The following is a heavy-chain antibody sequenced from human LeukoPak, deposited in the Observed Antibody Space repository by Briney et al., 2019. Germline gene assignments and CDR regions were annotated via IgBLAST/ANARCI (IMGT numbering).Heavy chain of an antibody. CDR3: VRGREGSYGDFPSYHYYYYLDV. CDR1: GFNFNNYA. J-gene: IGHJ6*03. CDR2: VWYGSENE. D-gene: IGHD4-17*01. Sequence: GGSLRLSCAASGFNFNNYAMHWIRQAPGKGLEWVSTVWYGSENEYYADSVKGRFTISRDNSKNTLSLQISSLTAEDSATYYCVRGREGSYGDFPSYHYYYYLDVWGKGTTVIVSS. V-gene: IGHV3-33*01.